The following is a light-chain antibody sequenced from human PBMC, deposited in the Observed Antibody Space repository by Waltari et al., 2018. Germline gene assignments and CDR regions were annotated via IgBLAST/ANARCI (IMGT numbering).Light chain of an antibody. CDR1: QDISSY. Sequence: DIQLTQSPSFLSASVGDRVTITCRASQDISSYLAWYQQKPGKAPILLIYAASTLQSGVPSRFSGSGSGTAFTLTISSLQPEDFATYYCQQVNSFRTFGQGTKVEIK. J-gene: IGKJ1*01. CDR3: QQVNSFRT. CDR2: AAS. V-gene: IGKV1-9*01.